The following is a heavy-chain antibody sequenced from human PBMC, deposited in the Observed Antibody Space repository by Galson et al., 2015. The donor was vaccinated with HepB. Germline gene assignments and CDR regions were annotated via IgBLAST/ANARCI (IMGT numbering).Heavy chain of an antibody. J-gene: IGHJ6*02. CDR2: INPSGGST. V-gene: IGHV1-46*01. CDR3: AREKDYDFWSGYLSKPGYYGMDV. CDR1: GYTFTSYY. Sequence: SVKVSCKASGYTFTSYYMHWVRQAPGQGLEWMGIINPSGGSTSYAQKFQGRVTMTRDTSTSTVYMELSSLRSEDTAVYYCAREKDYDFWSGYLSKPGYYGMDVWGQGTTVTVSS. D-gene: IGHD3-3*01.